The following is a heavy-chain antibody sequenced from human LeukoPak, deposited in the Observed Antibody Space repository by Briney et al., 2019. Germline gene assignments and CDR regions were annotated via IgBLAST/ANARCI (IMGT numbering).Heavy chain of an antibody. D-gene: IGHD2-21*02. V-gene: IGHV3-11*04. CDR3: ARDFTLPYCGGDCYRGIDY. Sequence: GGSLRLSCAASGFTFSDYYMSWIRQAPGKGLEWVSYISSSGSTIYYADSVKGRFTISGDNSKNTLYLQMNGLRAEDTAVYYCARDFTLPYCGGDCYRGIDYWGQGTLVTVSS. CDR2: ISSSGSTI. J-gene: IGHJ4*02. CDR1: GFTFSDYY.